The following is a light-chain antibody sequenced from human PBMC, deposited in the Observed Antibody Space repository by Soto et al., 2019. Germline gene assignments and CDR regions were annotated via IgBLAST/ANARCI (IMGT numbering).Light chain of an antibody. CDR2: GAS. V-gene: IGKV3-15*01. CDR3: QQYNNWPPTWA. Sequence: DIVMTQSPATLSVSPGERVTLSCRASLSISVNLAWYQQKPGQAPRLLIYGASTRATGIPARFSGSGSGTEFTLTISSLQSEDFAVYSCQQYNNWPPTWAFGQGTKVDI. J-gene: IGKJ1*01. CDR1: LSISVN.